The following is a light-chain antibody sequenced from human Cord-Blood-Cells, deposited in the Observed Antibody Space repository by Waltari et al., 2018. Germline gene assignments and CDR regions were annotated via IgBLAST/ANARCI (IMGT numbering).Light chain of an antibody. J-gene: IGKJ3*01. CDR3: QQFNSYPFT. Sequence: AIQLTQSPSSLSASAGDRVTITCRASQGISSALAWYQQKPGKAPKLLIYDASSLESGAPSRFSVSGSGTDVTLTISSRQPEEFATYYCQQFNSYPFTVGPGTKVDIK. CDR1: QGISSA. V-gene: IGKV1-13*02. CDR2: DAS.